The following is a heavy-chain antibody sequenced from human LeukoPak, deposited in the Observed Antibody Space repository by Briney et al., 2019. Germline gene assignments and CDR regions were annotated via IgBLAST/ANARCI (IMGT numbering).Heavy chain of an antibody. J-gene: IGHJ4*02. Sequence: GGSLRLSCAASGFTFSSYWMHWVRQAPGKGLVWISRSNSDGSSTIYADSVKGRFTISRDNAKNTLYLQMNSLRAEDTAVYYCAKALARNSYQLFDYWGQGTLVTVSS. CDR3: AKALARNSYQLFDY. V-gene: IGHV3-74*01. CDR2: SNSDGSST. CDR1: GFTFSSYW. D-gene: IGHD5-18*01.